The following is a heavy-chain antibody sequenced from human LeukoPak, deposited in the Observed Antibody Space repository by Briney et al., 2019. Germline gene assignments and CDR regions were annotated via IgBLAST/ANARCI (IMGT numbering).Heavy chain of an antibody. D-gene: IGHD1-26*01. CDR1: GGSISSYY. Sequence: PSETLSLTCTVSGGSISSYYWSWIRQPPGKGLEWIGYIYYSGSTNYNPSLKSRVTISVDTSKNQFSLKLSSVTAADTAVYYCAREDGAYSVENSGPYFDYWGRGTLVTVSS. V-gene: IGHV4-59*12. J-gene: IGHJ4*02. CDR2: IYYSGST. CDR3: AREDGAYSVENSGPYFDY.